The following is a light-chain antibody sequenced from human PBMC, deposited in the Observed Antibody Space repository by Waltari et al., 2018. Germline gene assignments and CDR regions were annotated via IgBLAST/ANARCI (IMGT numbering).Light chain of an antibody. CDR1: QGISTY. V-gene: IGKV1-8*01. CDR2: AAS. Sequence: AIRMNQSPSSLSASTGDRVTLTCRASQGISTYLAWYQQKPGKAPNLLIYAASTLQSGVPSRFSGSGSGTDFTLTISYLQSEDFATYYCQQYYSYPRTFGQGTKVEIK. CDR3: QQYYSYPRT. J-gene: IGKJ1*01.